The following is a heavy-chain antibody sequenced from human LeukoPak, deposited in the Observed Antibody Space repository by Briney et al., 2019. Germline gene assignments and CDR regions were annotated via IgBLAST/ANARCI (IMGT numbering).Heavy chain of an antibody. D-gene: IGHD1-26*01. Sequence: KPGGSLRLSCAASGFTFSSYTMNWVRQAPGKGPEWVSSITSSSSYIYYADSVKGRFTISRDNAKNSLYLQMNSLRAEDTAVYYCARPNSGSYWFPTDYWGQGTLVTVSS. CDR1: GFTFSSYT. CDR3: ARPNSGSYWFPTDY. CDR2: ITSSSSYI. V-gene: IGHV3-21*01. J-gene: IGHJ4*02.